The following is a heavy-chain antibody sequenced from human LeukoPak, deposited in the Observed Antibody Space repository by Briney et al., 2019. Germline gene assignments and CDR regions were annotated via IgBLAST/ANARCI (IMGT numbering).Heavy chain of an antibody. V-gene: IGHV3-74*01. CDR3: ARGSGNWFDP. Sequence: GGSLRLSCAASGFTFSSFWMHWVRQAPGKGLVWVSRINSDGSSTGYADSVKGRFTTSRDNAKNTLYLQMNSLRAEDTAVYYCARGSGNWFDPWGQGTLVTVSS. CDR1: GFTFSSFW. CDR2: INSDGSST. J-gene: IGHJ5*02.